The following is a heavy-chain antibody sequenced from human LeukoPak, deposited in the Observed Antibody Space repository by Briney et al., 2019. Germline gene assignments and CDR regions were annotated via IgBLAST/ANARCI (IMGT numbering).Heavy chain of an antibody. CDR3: ARGPTDMTTVTTKSPFDY. CDR1: GGSFSGYY. V-gene: IGHV4-34*01. Sequence: PSETLSLTCAVYGGSFSGYYWSWIRQPPGKGLEWIGEINHSGSTNHNPSLKSRVTISVDTSKNQFSLKLSSVTAADTAVYYCARGPTDMTTVTTKSPFDYWGQGTLVTVSS. J-gene: IGHJ4*02. CDR2: INHSGST. D-gene: IGHD4-17*01.